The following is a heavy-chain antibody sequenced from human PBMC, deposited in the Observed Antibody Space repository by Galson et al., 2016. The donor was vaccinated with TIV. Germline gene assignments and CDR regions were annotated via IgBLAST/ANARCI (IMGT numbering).Heavy chain of an antibody. V-gene: IGHV3-74*01. D-gene: IGHD5-18*01. J-gene: IGHJ3*02. CDR1: GFTFSRFW. CDR3: ARHGDTATGDASDI. Sequence: SLRLSCAASGFTFSRFWMHWVRQAPGKGLVWVSRISDDATTTTYADSVKGRFTISRDNTKNTLHLQMNSLRADDTAVYYCARHGDTATGDASDIWGQGTMVTVSS. CDR2: ISDDATTT.